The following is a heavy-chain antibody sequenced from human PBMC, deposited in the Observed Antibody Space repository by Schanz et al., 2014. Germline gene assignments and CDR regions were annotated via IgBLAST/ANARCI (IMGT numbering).Heavy chain of an antibody. Sequence: EVQLVESGGGLIQPGGSLRLSCAASGFTVSNNCMNWVRQAPGKGLEWVSVICSGGSTYYADSVKGRFIISRDSSKNTLFLQMNSLRAEDTAVYFCARDGGRDGYNLAFDVWGQGTLVTVSS. CDR3: ARDGGRDGYNLAFDV. CDR1: GFTVSNNC. D-gene: IGHD5-12*01. J-gene: IGHJ3*01. CDR2: ICSGGST. V-gene: IGHV3-53*01.